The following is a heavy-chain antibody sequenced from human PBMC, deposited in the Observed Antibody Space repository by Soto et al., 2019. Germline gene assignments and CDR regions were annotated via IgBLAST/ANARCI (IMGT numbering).Heavy chain of an antibody. D-gene: IGHD6-13*01. CDR3: AKDLRKGPTPRIIAAAAGILHP. CDR2: ISYDGSNK. V-gene: IGHV3-30*18. CDR1: GFTFSSYG. Sequence: QVQLVESGGGVVQPGRSLRLSCAASGFTFSSYGMHWVRQAPGKGLEWVAVISYDGSNKYYADSVKGRFTISRDNSKNTLYLQMNSLRAEDTAVYYCAKDLRKGPTPRIIAAAAGILHPWGQGTLVTVSS. J-gene: IGHJ5*02.